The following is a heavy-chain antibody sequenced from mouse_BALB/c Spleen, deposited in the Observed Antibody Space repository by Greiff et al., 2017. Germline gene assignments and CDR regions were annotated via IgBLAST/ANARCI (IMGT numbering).Heavy chain of an antibody. J-gene: IGHJ3*01. V-gene: IGHV5-15*02. CDR2: ISNLAYSI. CDR1: GFTFSDYG. Sequence: EVKLVESGGGLVQPGGSRKLSCAASGFTFSDYGMAWVRQAPGKGPEWVAFISNLAYSIYYADTVTGRFTISRENAKNTLYLEMSSLRSEDTAMYYCARDEKDYYFAYWGQGTLVTVSA. CDR3: ARDEKDYYFAY. D-gene: IGHD1-1*01.